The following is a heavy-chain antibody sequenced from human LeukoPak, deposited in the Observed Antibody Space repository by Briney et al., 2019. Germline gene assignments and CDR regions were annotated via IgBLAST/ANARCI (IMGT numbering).Heavy chain of an antibody. CDR1: GFIFSNCA. D-gene: IGHD3-9*01. J-gene: IGHJ4*02. V-gene: IGHV3-23*01. CDR3: AKWGDYDILTGYYDSDY. Sequence: GASLRLSCAASGFIFSNCAMSWVRQAPGKGLEWVSAIGGRDSGTYYADSVRGRFTVSRDDPKNTLYLQMNTLRAEDTAVYYCAKWGDYDILTGYYDSDYWGQGTLVTVSS. CDR2: IGGRDSGT.